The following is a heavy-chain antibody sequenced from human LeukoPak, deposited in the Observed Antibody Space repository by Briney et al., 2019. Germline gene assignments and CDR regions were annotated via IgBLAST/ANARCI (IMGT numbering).Heavy chain of an antibody. CDR3: ARLATGHSFDS. Sequence: HGESLKISCQGSGYRFVNFWIGWVRQTPGRGLEWMGIIYPHDSDTRYSPSFQGQVTISADKSISTAFLQWSSLKASDTAMYFCARLATGHSFDSWGQGTLVTVSS. J-gene: IGHJ4*02. V-gene: IGHV5-51*01. CDR2: IYPHDSDT. CDR1: GYRFVNFW.